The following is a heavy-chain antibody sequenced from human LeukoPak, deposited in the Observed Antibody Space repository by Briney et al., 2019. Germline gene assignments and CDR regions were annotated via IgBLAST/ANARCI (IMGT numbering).Heavy chain of an antibody. D-gene: IGHD6-19*01. V-gene: IGHV3-23*01. CDR1: GFTFGSYA. CDR2: ISGSGGST. J-gene: IGHJ6*02. CDR3: AKDLTGGSGWYGSRLVYYYYGMDV. Sequence: GGSLRLSCAASGFTFGSYAMSWVRQAPGKGLEWVSAISGSGGSTYYADSVKGRFTISRDNSKNTLYLQMNSLRAEDTAVYYCAKDLTGGSGWYGSRLVYYYYGMDVWGQGTTVTVSS.